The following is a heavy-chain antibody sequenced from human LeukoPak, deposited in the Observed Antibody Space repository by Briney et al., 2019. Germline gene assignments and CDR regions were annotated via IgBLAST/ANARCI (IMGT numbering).Heavy chain of an antibody. J-gene: IGHJ4*02. Sequence: SETLSLTCTVSGGSISSYYWSWIRQPPGKGLEWIGYISYSGTTNYNPSLKSRVTISVGTSKNQFSLKVSSVTAADTAVYYCARAEYFYDSSSFDYWGQGTLVTVSS. CDR2: ISYSGTT. V-gene: IGHV4-59*01. CDR3: ARAEYFYDSSSFDY. CDR1: GGSISSYY. D-gene: IGHD3-22*01.